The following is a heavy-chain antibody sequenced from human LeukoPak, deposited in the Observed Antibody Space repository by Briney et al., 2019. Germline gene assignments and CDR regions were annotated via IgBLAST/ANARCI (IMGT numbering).Heavy chain of an antibody. V-gene: IGHV3-7*01. CDR1: GFTFSSYW. CDR2: IKQDGSEK. Sequence: PGGSLRPSCAASGFTFSSYWMSWVRQAPGKGLEWVANIKQDGSEKYYVDSVKGRFTISRDNAKNSLYLQMNSLRAEDTAVYYCARARGFWSGYPEHYYYYYMDVWGKGTTVTVSS. J-gene: IGHJ6*03. D-gene: IGHD3-3*01. CDR3: ARARGFWSGYPEHYYYYYMDV.